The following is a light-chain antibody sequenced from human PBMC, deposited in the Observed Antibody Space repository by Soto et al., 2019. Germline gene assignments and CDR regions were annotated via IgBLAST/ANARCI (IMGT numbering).Light chain of an antibody. J-gene: IGLJ1*01. CDR2: EGS. CDR1: SSDVGSYNL. V-gene: IGLV2-23*01. CDR3: CSYAGSSTYV. Sequence: QSVLTQPASVSGSPGQSITICCTGTSSDVGSYNLVSWYQQHPGKAPKLMIYEGSKRPSGVSNRFSGSKSGNTASLTISGLQAEDEAEYYCCSYAGSSTYVFGTGTKVTLL.